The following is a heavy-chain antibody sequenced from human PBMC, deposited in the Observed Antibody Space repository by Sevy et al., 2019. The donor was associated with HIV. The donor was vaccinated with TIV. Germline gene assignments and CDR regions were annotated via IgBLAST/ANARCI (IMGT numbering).Heavy chain of an antibody. D-gene: IGHD1-26*01. V-gene: IGHV3-7*01. Sequence: GGSLRLSCAASAFTFSRYWMGWVRQAPGKGLEWVANIKQDGSQKYYVASVKGRFTISRDNAKNSLYLQMNSLRAEDTAVYYCARDSGNYYFNYWGQGALVTVSS. CDR3: ARDSGNYYFNY. CDR2: IKQDGSQK. J-gene: IGHJ4*02. CDR1: AFTFSRYW.